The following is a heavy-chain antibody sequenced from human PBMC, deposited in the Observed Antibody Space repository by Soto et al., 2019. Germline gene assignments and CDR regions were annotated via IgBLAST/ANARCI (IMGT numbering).Heavy chain of an antibody. CDR3: ARLYTDFGFWSGSTDAFVI. CDR1: GFSFGSYS. D-gene: IGHD3-3*01. CDR2: IDSSSDTI. J-gene: IGHJ3*02. Sequence: PGGSLRLSCAASGFSFGSYSLNWVRQAPGKGLECVSYIDSSSDTIYYADSVRGRFTLSRDNAKNSLYLQMNSLRAEDTAVYYCARLYTDFGFWSGSTDAFVIWGQGTMVTVSS. V-gene: IGHV3-48*01.